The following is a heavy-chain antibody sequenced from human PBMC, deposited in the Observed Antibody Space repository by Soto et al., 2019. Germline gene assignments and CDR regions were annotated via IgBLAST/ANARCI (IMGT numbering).Heavy chain of an antibody. V-gene: IGHV3-7*03. D-gene: IGHD5-12*01. Sequence: GGSLRLSCAASGFTVRSNWMSWVRQAPGKGLEWVANIKQDGSEKYYVDSVKGRFTISRDNAKNSLYLQMNSLRAEDTAVYYCATSGGGWLQPPVWGQGTLVTVSS. CDR2: IKQDGSEK. CDR3: ATSGGGWLQPPV. CDR1: GFTVRSNW. J-gene: IGHJ4*02.